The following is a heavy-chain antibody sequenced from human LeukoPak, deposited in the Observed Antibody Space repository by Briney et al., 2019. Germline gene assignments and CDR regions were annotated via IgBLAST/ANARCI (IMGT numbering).Heavy chain of an antibody. J-gene: IGHJ4*02. CDR1: GFTFSSYA. CDR3: AKAPRYCSGGSCYYFDY. V-gene: IGHV3-23*01. D-gene: IGHD2-15*01. CDR2: ISGSGGST. Sequence: GGSLRLSCAASGFTFSSYAMSWVRQAPGKGLEWVSAISGSGGSTYYADSVKGRFIISRDNSKNTLYLQMNSLRAEDTAVYYCAKAPRYCSGGSCYYFDYWGQGTLVTVSS.